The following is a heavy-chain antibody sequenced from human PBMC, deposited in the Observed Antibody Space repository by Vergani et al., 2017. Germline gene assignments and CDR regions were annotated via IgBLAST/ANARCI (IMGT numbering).Heavy chain of an antibody. Sequence: QVQLQESGPGLVKPSQTLSLTCTVSGCSISSCDYYWSWLRQPPGKGLEWIGYIYYSGSTYYNPSLKSRVTISVDTSKNQFSLKLSSVTAADTAVYYCARDPSDYGDYGIGWGQGTLVTVSS. J-gene: IGHJ4*02. CDR3: ARDPSDYGDYGIG. CDR2: IYYSGST. D-gene: IGHD4-17*01. CDR1: GCSISSCDYY. V-gene: IGHV4-30-4*01.